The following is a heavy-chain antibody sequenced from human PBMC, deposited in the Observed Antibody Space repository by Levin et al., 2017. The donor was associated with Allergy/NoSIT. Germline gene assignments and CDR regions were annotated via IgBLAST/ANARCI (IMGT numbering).Heavy chain of an antibody. D-gene: IGHD6-13*01. CDR3: ARVVKGTSWFLEF. Sequence: GESLKISCKASGYSFTAYHIQWVRQAPGQGLQWMGHINLNSAGTTYAQKFQGRVSLTRDTSISTAYMELRSLKFDDTAIYYCARVVKGTSWFLEFWGQGTLVTVS. V-gene: IGHV1-2*06. CDR2: INLNSAGT. CDR1: GYSFTAYH. J-gene: IGHJ4*02.